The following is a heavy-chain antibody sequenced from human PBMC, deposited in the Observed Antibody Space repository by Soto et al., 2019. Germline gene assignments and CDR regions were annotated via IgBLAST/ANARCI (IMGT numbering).Heavy chain of an antibody. D-gene: IGHD2-15*01. Sequence: PGESLEISCKGSGYSFTSYWIGWVRQMPGKGLEWMGIIYPGDSDTRYSPSFQGQVTISADKSISTAYLQWSSLKASDTAMYYCARQTCSGGSCYLSYFDYWGQGTLVTVSS. CDR3: ARQTCSGGSCYLSYFDY. V-gene: IGHV5-51*01. J-gene: IGHJ4*02. CDR1: GYSFTSYW. CDR2: IYPGDSDT.